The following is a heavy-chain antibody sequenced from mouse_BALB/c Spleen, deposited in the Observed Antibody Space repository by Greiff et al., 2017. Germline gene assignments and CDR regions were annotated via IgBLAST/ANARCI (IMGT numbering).Heavy chain of an antibody. Sequence: EVKLVESGPSLVKPSQTLSLTCSVTGDSITSGYWYWIRKFLGYKLESMGYISYSGSTYYNPSLKSRISITRDTSKNQYYLQLNSVTTEDTATYYCARCGIPGDAMDYWGQGTSVTVAS. V-gene: IGHV3-8*02. J-gene: IGHJ4*01. CDR1: GDSITSGY. CDR2: ISYSGST. CDR3: ARCGIPGDAMDY.